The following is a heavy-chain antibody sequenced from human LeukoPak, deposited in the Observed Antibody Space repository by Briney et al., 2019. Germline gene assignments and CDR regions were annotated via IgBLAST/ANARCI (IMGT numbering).Heavy chain of an antibody. D-gene: IGHD3-9*01. Sequence: ASVKVSCKASGYTFTGYYMHWVRQAPGQGLEWMGWINPNSGGTNYAQKFQGRVTMTRDTSISTAYMELNSLRAEDTAVYYCANTFTYYDILTRHPTGFAPFDYWGQGTLVTVSS. CDR3: ANTFTYYDILTRHPTGFAPFDY. CDR2: INPNSGGT. J-gene: IGHJ4*02. CDR1: GYTFTGYY. V-gene: IGHV1-2*02.